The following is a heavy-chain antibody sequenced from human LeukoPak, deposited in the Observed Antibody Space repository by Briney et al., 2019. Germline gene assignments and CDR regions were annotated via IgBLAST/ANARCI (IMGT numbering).Heavy chain of an antibody. CDR1: GGTFSSYA. J-gene: IGHJ4*02. V-gene: IGHV1-69*13. Sequence: GASVKVSCKASGGTFSSYAISWVRQAPGQGLEWMGGIIPIFGTANYAQKFQGRVTITPDESTSTAYMELSSLRSEDTAVYYCASRPARYCGCDCYVDYWGQGTLVTVSS. CDR3: ASRPARYCGCDCYVDY. CDR2: IIPIFGTA. D-gene: IGHD2-21*02.